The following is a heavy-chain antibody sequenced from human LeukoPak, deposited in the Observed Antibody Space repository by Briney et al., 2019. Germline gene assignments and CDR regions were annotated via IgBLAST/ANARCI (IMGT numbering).Heavy chain of an antibody. CDR1: GFTFSSYS. V-gene: IGHV3-21*01. Sequence: PGGSLRLSCAESGFTFSSYSMNWVRQAPGKGLEWVSSISSSSSYIYYADSVNGRFTISRDNAKNSLYLQMNSLRAEDTAVYYCAREWGSSWIFDYGGQGTLVTVSA. J-gene: IGHJ4*02. CDR3: AREWGSSWIFDY. D-gene: IGHD6-13*01. CDR2: ISSSSSYI.